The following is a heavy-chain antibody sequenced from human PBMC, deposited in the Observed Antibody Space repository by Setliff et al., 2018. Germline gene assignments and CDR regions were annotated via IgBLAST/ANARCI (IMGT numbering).Heavy chain of an antibody. D-gene: IGHD3-22*01. V-gene: IGHV1-2*04. Sequence: ASVKVSCKASGYTFTGYYMHWVRQAPGQGLEWMGWINPNSGGTNYAQKFQGWVTMTRDTSISTAYMELSRLRSDDTAVYYCARRRYYYDSSGYRWGGFYFDYGGQGTPVTVSS. CDR2: INPNSGGT. CDR1: GYTFTGYY. CDR3: ARRRYYYDSSGYRWGGFYFDY. J-gene: IGHJ4*02.